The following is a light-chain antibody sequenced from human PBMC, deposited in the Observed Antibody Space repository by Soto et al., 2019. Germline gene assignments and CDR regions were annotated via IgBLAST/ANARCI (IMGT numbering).Light chain of an antibody. CDR2: GAS. J-gene: IGKJ1*01. V-gene: IGKV3-15*01. Sequence: EIVMTQSPATLSVSPGERATLSCRASQSINTNLAWYQQKPGQAPRLLLYGASTRATGIPARFSGSGSGTDFTLTISSLQSEDFAVYYCQQYNNWPRTFGQGTKVDIK. CDR3: QQYNNWPRT. CDR1: QSINTN.